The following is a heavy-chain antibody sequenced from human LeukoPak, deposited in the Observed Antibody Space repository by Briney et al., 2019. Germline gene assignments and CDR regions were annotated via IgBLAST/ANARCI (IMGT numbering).Heavy chain of an antibody. D-gene: IGHD3-22*01. J-gene: IGHJ4*02. V-gene: IGHV3-15*01. CDR2: IKSKTDGGTT. CDR1: GFTFSNAW. CDR3: ASSVITTTPVYFDY. Sequence: GGSLRLSCAASGFTFSNAWMSWVRQAPGKGLEWVGRIKSKTDGGTTDYAAPVKGRFTISRDDSKNTLYLQMNSLRVEDTAVYYCASSVITTTPVYFDYWGQGTLVTVSS.